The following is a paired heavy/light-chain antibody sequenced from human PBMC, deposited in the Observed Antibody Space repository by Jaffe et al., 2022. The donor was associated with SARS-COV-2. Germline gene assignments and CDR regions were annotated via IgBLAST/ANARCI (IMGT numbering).Heavy chain of an antibody. CDR3: ARLNQVIRHY. D-gene: IGHD3-16*02. Sequence: QLQLQESGPGLVKPSETLSLTCTVSGGSISSSSYYWGWIRQPPGKGLEWIGTIYYSGSSYYNPSLKSRLTISMDTSKNQFSLKLSSVTAADTAVYYCARLNQVIRHYWGQGTLVTVSS. J-gene: IGHJ4*02. CDR1: GGSISSSSYY. V-gene: IGHV4-39*01. CDR2: IYYSGSS.
Light chain of an antibody. Sequence: DIQMTQSPSSLSASVGDRVTITCRASQTIYSYLNWYQQKAGKAPKLLIQAASSLQSGVPSRFSGSGSGTEFTLTISSLQPEDSATYYCQESYSTPTVTFGGGTKVEIK. V-gene: IGKV1-39*01. CDR3: QESYSTPTVT. CDR1: QTIYSY. J-gene: IGKJ4*01. CDR2: AAS.